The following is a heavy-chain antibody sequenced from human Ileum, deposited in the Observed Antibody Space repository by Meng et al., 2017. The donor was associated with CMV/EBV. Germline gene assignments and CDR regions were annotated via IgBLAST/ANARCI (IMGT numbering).Heavy chain of an antibody. CDR1: GGSFSGYY. V-gene: IGHV4-34*01. J-gene: IGHJ4*02. CDR2: INHSGST. CDR3: ASTPPGGSSTSCYGF. D-gene: IGHD2-2*01. Sequence: GSLRLSCAVYGGSFSGYYWSWIRQPPGKGLEWIGEINHSGSTNYNPSLKSRVTISVDTSKNQFSLKLSSVTAADTAVYYCASTPPGGSSTSCYGFWGQGKLVNVSS.